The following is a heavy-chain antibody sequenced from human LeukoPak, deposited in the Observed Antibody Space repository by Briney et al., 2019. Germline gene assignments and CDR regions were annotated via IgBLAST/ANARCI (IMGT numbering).Heavy chain of an antibody. CDR2: ISGSGGST. V-gene: IGHV3-23*01. Sequence: GGSLRLSCAASGFTFSSYAMSWVRQAPGKGLEWVSAISGSGGSTYYADSVKGRFTISRDNSKNTQYLQMNSLRAEDTAVYYCAKDPAVGGATGYFDYWGQGTLVTVSS. CDR3: AKDPAVGGATGYFDY. CDR1: GFTFSSYA. J-gene: IGHJ4*02. D-gene: IGHD1-26*01.